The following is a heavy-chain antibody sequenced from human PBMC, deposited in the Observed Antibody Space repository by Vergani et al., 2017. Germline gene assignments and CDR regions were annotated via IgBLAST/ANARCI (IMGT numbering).Heavy chain of an antibody. J-gene: IGHJ4*02. V-gene: IGHV3-15*01. CDR1: GFTFSNAW. CDR2: MKSKTDGGTT. D-gene: IGHD1-20*01. Sequence: EVQLVESGGGLVKPGGSLRLSCAASGFTFSNAWMSWVRQAPGKGLEWVGRMKSKTDGGTTDYAAPVKGRFTISRDDSKNTLYLQMNSLKTEDTAVYNCTTDLLVRHNWTDYWGQGTLVTVSS. CDR3: TTDLLVRHNWTDY.